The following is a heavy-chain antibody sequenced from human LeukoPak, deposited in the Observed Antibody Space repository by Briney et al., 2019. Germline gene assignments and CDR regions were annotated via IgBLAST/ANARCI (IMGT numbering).Heavy chain of an antibody. J-gene: IGHJ4*02. CDR2: IRYDGSNK. D-gene: IGHD4-17*01. Sequence: GGSLRLSCAASGFTFSSYGMHWVRQTPGKGLEWVAFIRYDGSNKYYADSVKGRFTISRDNSKNTLYLQMNSLRAEDTAVYYCAKDMRGAYGEPDYWGQGTVVTVSS. CDR3: AKDMRGAYGEPDY. V-gene: IGHV3-30*02. CDR1: GFTFSSYG.